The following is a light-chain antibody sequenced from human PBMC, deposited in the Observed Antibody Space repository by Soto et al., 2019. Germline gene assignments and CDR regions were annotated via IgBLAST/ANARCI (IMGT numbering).Light chain of an antibody. Sequence: EITMTQSPGTLSVSPGERATLSCRASQSVSRNLAWYQQKPGQAPRILISGASTRATGIPVRFSGSGSGTAFTLTISSLQSEDYAVYYCQHYTNWPPTWTFGQGTKVEFK. CDR2: GAS. J-gene: IGKJ1*01. CDR3: QHYTNWPPTWT. V-gene: IGKV3-15*01. CDR1: QSVSRN.